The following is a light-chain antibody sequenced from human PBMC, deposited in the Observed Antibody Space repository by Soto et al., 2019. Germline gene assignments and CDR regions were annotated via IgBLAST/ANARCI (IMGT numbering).Light chain of an antibody. Sequence: ELVLTQSPGTLSLSRGERATLSCRASQSVSSSYLAWYQQKPGQAPRLLIYGASSRATGIPDRFSGSESGTDFCLTISILETEDVAVYYCQQYGSSLVTFGPGTKVDIK. CDR1: QSVSSSY. J-gene: IGKJ3*01. CDR3: QQYGSSLVT. V-gene: IGKV3-20*01. CDR2: GAS.